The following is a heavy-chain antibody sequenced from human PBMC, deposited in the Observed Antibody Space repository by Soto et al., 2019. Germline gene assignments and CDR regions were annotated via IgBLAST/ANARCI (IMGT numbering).Heavy chain of an antibody. D-gene: IGHD1-1*01. J-gene: IGHJ6*02. CDR1: SGPSSSHN. V-gene: IGHV4-59*08. CDR3: VRQGIGNLHGLVDG. Sequence: QVQLQQSGPGLVKPSETLSLTCSVSSGPSSSHNWGWIRQPPGRGLEWIGYVYSTGGTSYNPSLKXXVXXSADTSTNHISLTLPSVTAADTAVYYCVRQGIGNLHGLVDGWGQGTTVRVSS. CDR2: VYSTGGT.